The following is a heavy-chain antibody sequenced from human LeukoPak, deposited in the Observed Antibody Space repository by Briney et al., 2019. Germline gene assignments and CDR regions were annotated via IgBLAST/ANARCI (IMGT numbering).Heavy chain of an antibody. CDR3: AGGGSPHI. V-gene: IGHV4-4*07. D-gene: IGHD1-26*01. J-gene: IGHJ3*02. Sequence: SETLSLTCTVSGGSISNDFLTWVRQPAGKALEWIGRLYTSGSTTYNPSLKSRVTMSLDTSMTQFSLKLKSVTTADTAVYYCAGGGSPHIWGQGTMVTVSS. CDR1: GGSISNDF. CDR2: LYTSGST.